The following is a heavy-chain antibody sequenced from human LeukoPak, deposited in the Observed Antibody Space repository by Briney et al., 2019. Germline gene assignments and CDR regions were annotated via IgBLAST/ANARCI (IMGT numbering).Heavy chain of an antibody. CDR2: IYDIGNT. D-gene: IGHD1-14*01. CDR1: GFTVSSNY. Sequence: GGSLRLSRAVSGFTVSSNYMSWVRQAPGKGLEWVSVIYDIGNTYYADSVKGRFTISSDTSKNTVYLQMNSLRAEDTAVYYCARGGMRRPYDCWGQGALVTVSS. V-gene: IGHV3-53*01. J-gene: IGHJ4*02. CDR3: ARGGMRRPYDC.